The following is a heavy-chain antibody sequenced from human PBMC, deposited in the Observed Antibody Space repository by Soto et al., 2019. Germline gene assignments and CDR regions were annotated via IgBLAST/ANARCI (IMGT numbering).Heavy chain of an antibody. CDR1: GGSISSGDYY. D-gene: IGHD4-17*01. J-gene: IGHJ4*02. Sequence: QVQLQESGPGLVKPSQTLSLTCTVSGGSISSGDYYWSWIRQPPGKGLEWLGYIFYSGRTYYNPSLKSRVTRSVDTATNQLALKLRSVTAADTAGYYCARADIMTTVGGADYWGQGTRVTVS. CDR2: IFYSGRT. CDR3: ARADIMTTVGGADY. V-gene: IGHV4-30-4*01.